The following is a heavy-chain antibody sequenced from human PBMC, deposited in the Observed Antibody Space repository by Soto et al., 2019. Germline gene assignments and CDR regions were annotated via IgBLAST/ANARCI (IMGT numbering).Heavy chain of an antibody. Sequence: PGGSLRLSCAASGFPFSSYAMSLVRQSPGKGLEWVSAISGSGGSTYYADSVKGRFTISRDNSKNTLYLQMNSLRAEDTAVYYCAKVGGPSVWGSYRQSFIDYWGQGTRVTVSS. V-gene: IGHV3-23*01. J-gene: IGHJ4*02. D-gene: IGHD3-16*02. CDR1: GFPFSSYA. CDR2: ISGSGGST. CDR3: AKVGGPSVWGSYRQSFIDY.